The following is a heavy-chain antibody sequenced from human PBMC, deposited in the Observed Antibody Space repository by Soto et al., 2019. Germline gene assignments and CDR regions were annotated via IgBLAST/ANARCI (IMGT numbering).Heavy chain of an antibody. CDR1: GYTFTGYY. J-gene: IGHJ6*03. D-gene: IGHD3-10*01. CDR2: INPNSGGT. CDR3: AREGNYYYYMDA. V-gene: IGHV1-2*04. Sequence: ASVKVSCKASGYTFTGYYMHWVRQAPGQGLEWMGWINPNSGGTNYAQKFQGWVTMTRDTSISTAYMELSRLRSDDTAVYYCAREGNYYYYMDAWGKGTTVTVSS.